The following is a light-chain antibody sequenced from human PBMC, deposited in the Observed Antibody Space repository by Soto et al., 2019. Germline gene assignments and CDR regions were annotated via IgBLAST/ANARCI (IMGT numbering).Light chain of an antibody. CDR2: AAS. CDR1: QNIGDY. Sequence: DIPMTQAQSSLSASIGDRVTITCRASQNIGDYLNWSQHKTGKAPDLLIFAASSLQDGVPSRFSGSGSGTDFTLTISSLQSEDFATYDCQESYGTSWTCGQGTKLDLK. J-gene: IGKJ1*01. CDR3: QESYGTSWT. V-gene: IGKV1-39*01.